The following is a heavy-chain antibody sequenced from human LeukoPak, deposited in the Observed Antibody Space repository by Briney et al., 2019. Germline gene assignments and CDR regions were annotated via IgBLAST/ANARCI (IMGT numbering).Heavy chain of an antibody. Sequence: GGSLRLSCAASGFSFSSYSMDWVRQAPGKGLEWVSSISSSSSYIYYADSVKGRFTISRDNAKNSLYLQMNSLRAEDTAVYYCARAPWGSVAGAEYFQHWGQGTLVTVSS. V-gene: IGHV3-21*01. D-gene: IGHD6-19*01. J-gene: IGHJ1*01. CDR2: ISSSSSYI. CDR3: ARAPWGSVAGAEYFQH. CDR1: GFSFSSYS.